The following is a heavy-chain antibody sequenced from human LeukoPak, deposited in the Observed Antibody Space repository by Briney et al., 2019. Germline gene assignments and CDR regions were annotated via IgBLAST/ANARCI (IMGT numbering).Heavy chain of an antibody. D-gene: IGHD5-24*01. J-gene: IGHJ4*02. CDR2: IRSTAYGGTT. Sequence: GGSLRLSCTASGFTFGGYAMSWVRQAPGKGLEWVGFIRSTAYGGTTEYAASVKGRFTISRDDSKSIAYLQMNSLKTEDTAVYYCTSRRYYWGQGTLVTVSS. CDR1: GFTFGGYA. V-gene: IGHV3-49*04. CDR3: TSRRYY.